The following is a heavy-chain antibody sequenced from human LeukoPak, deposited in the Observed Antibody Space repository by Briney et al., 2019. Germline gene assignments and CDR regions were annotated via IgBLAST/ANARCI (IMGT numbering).Heavy chain of an antibody. D-gene: IGHD3-22*01. CDR3: ATDSSGSDAFDI. V-gene: IGHV3-53*01. CDR1: GFTVSSNY. J-gene: IGHJ3*02. CDR2: IYSGGST. Sequence: GGSLRLSCAASGFTVSSNYMSWVRQAPGRGLEWVSVIYSGGSTYYADSVKGRFTISRDNSKNTLYLQMNSLRAEDTAVYYCATDSSGSDAFDIWGQGTMVTVSS.